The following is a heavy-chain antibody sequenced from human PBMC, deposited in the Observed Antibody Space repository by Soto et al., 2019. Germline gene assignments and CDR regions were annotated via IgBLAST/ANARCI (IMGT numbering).Heavy chain of an antibody. V-gene: IGHV3-74*01. CDR2: FKTDGSWT. D-gene: IGHD2-15*01. CDR3: ARAPDCGGGSCYSGHRYYGMDV. J-gene: IGHJ6*02. CDR1: GFTFNNYW. Sequence: EVQLVESGGGLVQPGGSLRLSCEASGFTFNNYWVHWVRQPPGKGLVWVSRFKTDGSWTNYADSVKGRFTMSRDNAKNTLYLQMNSLRDEDTAVYYCARAPDCGGGSCYSGHRYYGMDVWGQGATVTVSS.